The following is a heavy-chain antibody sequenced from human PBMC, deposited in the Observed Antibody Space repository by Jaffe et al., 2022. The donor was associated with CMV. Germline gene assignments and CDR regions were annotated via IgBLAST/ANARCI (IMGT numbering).Heavy chain of an antibody. J-gene: IGHJ5*02. CDR1: GFTFSSYG. Sequence: QVQLVESGGGVVQPGRSLRLSCAASGFTFSSYGMHWVRQAPGKGLEWVAVIWYDGSNKYYADSVKGRFTISRDNSKNTLYLQMNSLRAEDTAVYYCARERYYGSGTNWFDPWGQGTLVTVSS. CDR2: IWYDGSNK. D-gene: IGHD3-10*01. V-gene: IGHV3-33*08. CDR3: ARERYYGSGTNWFDP.